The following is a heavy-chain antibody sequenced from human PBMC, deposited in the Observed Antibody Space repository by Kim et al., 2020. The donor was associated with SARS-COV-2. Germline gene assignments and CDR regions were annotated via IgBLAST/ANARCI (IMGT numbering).Heavy chain of an antibody. CDR1: GFTFSSYG. CDR2: ISYDGSNK. V-gene: IGHV3-30*18. Sequence: GGSLRLSCASSGFTFSSYGMHWVRQAPGKGLEWVAVISYDGSNKYYADSVKGRFTISRDNSKNTLYLQMNSLRAEDTAVYYCANSVGATGGAFDIWGQG. J-gene: IGHJ3*02. CDR3: ANSVGATGGAFDI. D-gene: IGHD1-26*01.